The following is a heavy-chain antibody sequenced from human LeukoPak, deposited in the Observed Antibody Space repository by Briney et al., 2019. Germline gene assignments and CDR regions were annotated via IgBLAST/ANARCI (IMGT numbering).Heavy chain of an antibody. CDR1: GGTFSSYA. CDR3: ASIRRFGDVGGTRSPRHAFDI. D-gene: IGHD3-10*01. J-gene: IGHJ3*02. V-gene: IGHV1-69*06. Sequence: GASVKVSCKASGGTFSSYAISWVRQAPGQGLEWMGGIIPIFGTANYAQKFQGRVTITADKSTSTAYMELSSLRSEDTAVYYCASIRRFGDVGGTRSPRHAFDIWGQGTMVTVSS. CDR2: IIPIFGTA.